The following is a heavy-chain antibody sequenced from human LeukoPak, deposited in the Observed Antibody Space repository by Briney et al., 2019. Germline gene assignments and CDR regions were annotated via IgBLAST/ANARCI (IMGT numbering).Heavy chain of an antibody. Sequence: ASVKVSCKASGYTFTGYYVHWVRQAPGQGLDWMGWINPNSGVTNYAQKFQGRVTMTRDTSISTAYMGLSSLRSDDTAAYYCASGTLDSFDSWGQGTLVTVSS. J-gene: IGHJ4*02. CDR2: INPNSGVT. CDR1: GYTFTGYY. CDR3: ASGTLDSFDS. V-gene: IGHV1-2*02.